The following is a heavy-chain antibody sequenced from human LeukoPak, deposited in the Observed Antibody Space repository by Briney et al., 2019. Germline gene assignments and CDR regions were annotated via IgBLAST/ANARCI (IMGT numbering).Heavy chain of an antibody. J-gene: IGHJ6*02. CDR3: AKDIKGDYLYGMDV. Sequence: GGSLRLSCAASGFTFDDYAMHWVRQAPGKGLEWVSGISWNSGSIGYADSVKGRFTISRDNAKNSLYLQMNSLRAEDTALYYCAKDIKGDYLYGMDVWDQGTTVTVSS. CDR1: GFTFDDYA. CDR2: ISWNSGSI. V-gene: IGHV3-9*01.